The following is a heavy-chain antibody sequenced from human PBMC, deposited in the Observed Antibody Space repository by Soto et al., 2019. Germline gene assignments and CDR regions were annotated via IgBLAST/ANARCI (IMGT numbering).Heavy chain of an antibody. V-gene: IGHV3-21*01. CDR2: ISSSSSYI. CDR3: ARGRPSHGMDV. CDR1: GFTFSSYS. J-gene: IGHJ6*02. Sequence: KTVGSLRLSCAASGFTFSSYSMNWVRQAPGKGLEWVSSISSSSSYIYYADSVKGRFTISRDNAKNSLYLQMNSLRAEDTAVYYCARGRPSHGMDVWGQGTTVTVSS.